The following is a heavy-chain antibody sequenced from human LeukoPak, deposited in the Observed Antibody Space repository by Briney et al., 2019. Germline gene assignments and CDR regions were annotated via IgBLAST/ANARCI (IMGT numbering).Heavy chain of an antibody. CDR1: GGSISSYF. CDR2: IYSSGTT. V-gene: IGHV4-59*12. Sequence: SETLSLTCTVSGGSISSYFWSWIRQPPGKGLEWIGYIYSSGTTNYNPSLKSRVTISVDSSKNQFSLKLSSVTAADTAVYYCARGGSSGWYNWFDPWGQGTLVTVSS. D-gene: IGHD6-19*01. CDR3: ARGGSSGWYNWFDP. J-gene: IGHJ5*02.